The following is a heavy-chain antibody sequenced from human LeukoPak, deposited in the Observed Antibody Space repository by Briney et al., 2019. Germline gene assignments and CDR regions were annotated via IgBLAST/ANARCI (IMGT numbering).Heavy chain of an antibody. J-gene: IGHJ4*02. V-gene: IGHV3-30*18. CDR1: GFTFSSYG. CDR3: AKAERGYSYVVDY. Sequence: PGRSLRLSCAASGFTFSSYGMHWFRQAPGKGLEWVAVISYDGSNKYYADSVKGRFTISRDNSKNTLYLQMNSLRAEDTAVYYCAKAERGYSYVVDYWGQGTLVTVSS. CDR2: ISYDGSNK. D-gene: IGHD5-18*01.